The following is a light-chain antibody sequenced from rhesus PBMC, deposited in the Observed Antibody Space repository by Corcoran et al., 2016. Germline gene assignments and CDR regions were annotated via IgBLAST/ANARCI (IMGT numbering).Light chain of an antibody. CDR1: QSLLYSNGYTY. CDR3: LQDIQLPFT. J-gene: IGKJ3*01. V-gene: IGKV2-78*01. CDR2: LGS. Sequence: DIVMTQTPLSLPVTPGEPASISCRSSQSLLYSNGYTYLFWYLQKPGQSPQLLIYLGSNRASGVPDRFSGRGSGIDFTLKISRVEAEDVGVYYCLQDIQLPFTFGPGAKLDIE.